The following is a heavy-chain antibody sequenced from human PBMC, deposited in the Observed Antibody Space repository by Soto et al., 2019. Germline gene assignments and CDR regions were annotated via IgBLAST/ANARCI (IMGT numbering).Heavy chain of an antibody. CDR1: GFTFSSYT. CDR3: ARDRGYDAHDYYYNAMDV. Sequence: GGSLRLSCFASGFTFSSYTMNWVRQAPGKGLEWVSAIRGFSPYAFYADSVKGRFTISRDNAKNSLYLQMNSLRAEDTAVYYRARDRGYDAHDYYYNAMDVWGQGTMVTVSS. CDR2: IRGFSPYA. D-gene: IGHD2-15*01. J-gene: IGHJ6*02. V-gene: IGHV3-21*01.